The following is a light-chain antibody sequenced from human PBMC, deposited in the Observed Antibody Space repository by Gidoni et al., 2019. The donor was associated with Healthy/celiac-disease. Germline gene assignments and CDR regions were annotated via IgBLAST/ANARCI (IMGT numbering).Light chain of an antibody. CDR2: QDS. J-gene: IGLJ1*01. Sequence: SYELTQPPSVSVSPGQTASITCSGDKWGDKYACWYQQKPGQSPVLVIYQDSMRPSGIPERFSGSNSGNTATLTISGTQAMDEAAYSCQAWDSSTAVFGPGTKVPVL. CDR1: KWGDKY. V-gene: IGLV3-1*01. CDR3: QAWDSSTAV.